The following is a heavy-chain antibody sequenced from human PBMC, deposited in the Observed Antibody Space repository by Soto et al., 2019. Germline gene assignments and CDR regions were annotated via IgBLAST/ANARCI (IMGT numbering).Heavy chain of an antibody. CDR2: IYYSGST. CDR3: ARQKGDTGDYLAY. J-gene: IGHJ4*02. Sequence: SETLSLTCTVSGGSISSGDYYWSWIRQPPGKGLEWIGYIYYSGSTYYNPSLKSRVTISVDTSKNQFSLKLSSVTAADTAVYFCARQKGDTGDYLAYPAQRTYVTGSS. CDR1: GGSISSGDYY. D-gene: IGHD1-26*01. V-gene: IGHV4-30-4*01.